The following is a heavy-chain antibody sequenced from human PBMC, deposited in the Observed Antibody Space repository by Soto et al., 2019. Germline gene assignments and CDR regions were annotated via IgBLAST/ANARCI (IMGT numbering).Heavy chain of an antibody. CDR1: GFTFDDYA. CDR2: ISWNSGSI. D-gene: IGHD3-16*01. V-gene: IGHV3-9*01. CDR3: AKGRDHWGMDAGGLDY. J-gene: IGHJ4*02. Sequence: GGSLRLSCAASGFTFDDYAMHWVRQAPGKGLEWVSGISWNSGSIGYADSVKGRFTISRDNAKNSLYLQMNSLRAEDTALYYCAKGRDHWGMDAGGLDYWGQGTLVTVSS.